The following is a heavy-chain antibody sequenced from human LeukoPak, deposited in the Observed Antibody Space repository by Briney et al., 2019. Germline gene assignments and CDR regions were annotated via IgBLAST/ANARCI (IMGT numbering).Heavy chain of an antibody. D-gene: IGHD3-22*01. CDR1: GGSISSSSYY. Sequence: SETLSLTCTVSGGSISSSSYYWGWIRQPPGKGLEWIGSIYYSGSTYYNPSLKSRVTISVDTSKNQFSLKLSSVTAADTAVYYCARGLDYYDSSGYVDWGQGTLVTVSS. V-gene: IGHV4-39*01. J-gene: IGHJ4*02. CDR3: ARGLDYYDSSGYVD. CDR2: IYYSGST.